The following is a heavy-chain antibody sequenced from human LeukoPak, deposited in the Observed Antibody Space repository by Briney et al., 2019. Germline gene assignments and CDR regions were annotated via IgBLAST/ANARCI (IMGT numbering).Heavy chain of an antibody. CDR3: AKDWRIAVAGREPYNWFDP. CDR1: GFTFISYG. Sequence: GGSLRLSCAASGFTFISYGMHWVRQAPGKGLEWVAVISYDGSNKYYADSVKGRFTISRDNSKNTLYLQMNSLRAEDTAVYYCAKDWRIAVAGREPYNWFDPWGQGTLVTVSS. CDR2: ISYDGSNK. J-gene: IGHJ5*02. V-gene: IGHV3-30*18. D-gene: IGHD6-19*01.